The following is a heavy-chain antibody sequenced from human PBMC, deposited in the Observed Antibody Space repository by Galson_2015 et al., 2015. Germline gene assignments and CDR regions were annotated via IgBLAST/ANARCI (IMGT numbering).Heavy chain of an antibody. CDR1: GFSLSTSGMC. Sequence: PALVRPTQTLTMACTFSGFSLSTSGMCVSWIRQPPGKALEWLALIDWDDDKYYSTSLKTRLTISKDTSNNQVVLTITNMYPVDTATYYCSLLLKNYCNVSFGLDAFDIWGQGTMVTVSS. D-gene: IGHD3/OR15-3a*01. CDR3: SLLLKNYCNVSFGLDAFDI. J-gene: IGHJ3*02. V-gene: IGHV2-70*01. CDR2: IDWDDDK.